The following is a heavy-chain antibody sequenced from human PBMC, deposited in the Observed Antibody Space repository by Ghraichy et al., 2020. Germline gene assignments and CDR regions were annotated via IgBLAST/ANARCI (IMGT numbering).Heavy chain of an antibody. CDR3: AREGGSYGCEIDY. CDR2: IYYRGST. D-gene: IGHD1-26*01. J-gene: IGHJ4*02. V-gene: IGHV4-59*01. CDR1: GGSISSYY. Sequence: SETLSLTCTVSGGSISSYYWSWIRQPPGKGLEWIGYIYYRGSTNYNPSLKSRVTISVDTSKNQFSLKMSSVTAADTAVYYCAREGGSYGCEIDYWRQGTLVTGSS.